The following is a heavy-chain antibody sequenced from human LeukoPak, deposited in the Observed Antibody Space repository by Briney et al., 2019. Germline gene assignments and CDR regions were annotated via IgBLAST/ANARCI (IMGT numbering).Heavy chain of an antibody. CDR1: GGSISSYY. D-gene: IGHD1-26*01. CDR3: ARDIGQEDGALP. J-gene: IGHJ5*02. CDR2: IYYSGST. V-gene: IGHV4-59*01. Sequence: PSETLSLTCTVSGGSISSYYWSWIRQPPGKGLEWNGYIYYSGSTNYNPSLKSRVTISVDTSKNQFSLKLSSVTAADTAVYYCARDIGQEDGALPWGQGTLVTVSS.